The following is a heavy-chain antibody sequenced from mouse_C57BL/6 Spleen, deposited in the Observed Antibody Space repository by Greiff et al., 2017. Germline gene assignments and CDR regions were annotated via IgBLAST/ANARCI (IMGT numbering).Heavy chain of an antibody. D-gene: IGHD3-2*02. J-gene: IGHJ2*01. V-gene: IGHV5-9-1*02. CDR1: GFTFSSYA. CDR3: TRGDSSGTFDY. Sequence: EVMLVESGEGLVKPGGSLKLSCAASGFTFSSYAMSWVRQTQEKRLEWVAYISSGGDYIYYADTVKGRFTISRDNARNTLYLQMSSLKSEDTAMYYCTRGDSSGTFDYWGQGTTLTVSS. CDR2: ISSGGDYI.